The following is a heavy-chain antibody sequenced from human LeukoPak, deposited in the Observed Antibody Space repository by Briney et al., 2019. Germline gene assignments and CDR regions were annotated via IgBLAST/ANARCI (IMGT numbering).Heavy chain of an antibody. Sequence: GGSLRLSCAASGFTFSSYAMSWVRQAPGKGLEWVSAISGSGGSTYYADSVKGRFTISRDNSKNTLYLQMNSLRAEDTAVYYCAKDLERERGYSCGYYFDYWGQGTLVTVSS. CDR1: GFTFSSYA. J-gene: IGHJ4*02. CDR2: ISGSGGST. D-gene: IGHD5-18*01. CDR3: AKDLERERGYSCGYYFDY. V-gene: IGHV3-23*01.